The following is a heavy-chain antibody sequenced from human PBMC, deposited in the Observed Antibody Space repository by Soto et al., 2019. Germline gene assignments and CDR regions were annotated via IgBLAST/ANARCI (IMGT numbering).Heavy chain of an antibody. CDR1: GGTFSSYA. V-gene: IGHV1-69*06. D-gene: IGHD2-2*01. CDR2: IIPIFGTA. J-gene: IGHJ6*02. Sequence: SVKVSCKASGGTFSSYAISWVRQAPGQGLEWMGGIIPIFGTANYAQKFQGRVTITADKSTSTAYMELSSLRSEDTAVYYCARALILPAAPSYYYYGMDVWGQGTTVTVSS. CDR3: ARALILPAAPSYYYYGMDV.